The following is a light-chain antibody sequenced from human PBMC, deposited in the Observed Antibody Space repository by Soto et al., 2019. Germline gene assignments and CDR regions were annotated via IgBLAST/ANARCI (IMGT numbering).Light chain of an antibody. V-gene: IGLV1-44*01. Sequence: QAVVTQPPSASGTPGQRVSISCSGSSSNIGSNSVNWYQQLPGTAPKLLIYSDNLRPSGVPARFSGSKSGTSASLAISGLQSEDEIDYYCAAWDDTPNGVVFGGGTKVTVL. CDR1: SSNIGSNS. CDR3: AAWDDTPNGVV. J-gene: IGLJ2*01. CDR2: SDN.